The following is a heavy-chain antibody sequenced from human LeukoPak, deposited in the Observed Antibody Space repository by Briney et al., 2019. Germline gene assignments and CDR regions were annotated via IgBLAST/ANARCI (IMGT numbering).Heavy chain of an antibody. CDR1: GGSFSGYH. J-gene: IGHJ5*02. D-gene: IGHD3-10*01. CDR2: INHSGST. CDR3: AAYGSGADNWFDP. V-gene: IGHV4-34*01. Sequence: SETLSLTCAVYGGSFSGYHWSWIRQPPGKGLEWIGEINHSGSTNYNPSLKSRVTISVDTSKNQFSLKLSSVTAADTAVYYCAAYGSGADNWFDPWGQGTLVTVSS.